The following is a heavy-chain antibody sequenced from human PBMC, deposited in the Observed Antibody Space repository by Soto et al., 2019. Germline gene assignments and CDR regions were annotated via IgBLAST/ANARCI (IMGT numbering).Heavy chain of an antibody. CDR3: AKDFVPFRSNPGNFDY. CDR2: ISWNSGSI. Sequence: TGASLRLSCAASGFTFDDYAMHWVRQAPWKGLEWVSGISWNSGSIGYADSVKGRFNISRDNVKNSLYLQMNSLRAEETALYYCAKDFVPFRSNPGNFDYWGQGTLVTVSS. CDR1: GFTFDDYA. V-gene: IGHV3-9*01. J-gene: IGHJ4*02. D-gene: IGHD4-4*01.